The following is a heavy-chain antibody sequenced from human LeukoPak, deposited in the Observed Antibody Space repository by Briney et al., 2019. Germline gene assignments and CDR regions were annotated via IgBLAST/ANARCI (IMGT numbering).Heavy chain of an antibody. CDR2: IYYSGST. J-gene: IGHJ5*02. CDR1: GGSISSSSYY. Sequence: SETLSLTCTVSGGSISSSSYYWGWIRQPPGKGLEWIGSIYYSGSTYYNPSLKSRVTISVDTSKNQFSLKLSSVTAADTAVYYCAKDGVYNTAAGTINWFDPWGQGTLVTVSS. V-gene: IGHV4-39*07. D-gene: IGHD6-13*01. CDR3: AKDGVYNTAAGTINWFDP.